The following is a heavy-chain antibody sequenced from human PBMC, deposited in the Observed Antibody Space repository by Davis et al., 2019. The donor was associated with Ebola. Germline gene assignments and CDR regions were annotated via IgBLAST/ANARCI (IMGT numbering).Heavy chain of an antibody. V-gene: IGHV3-74*01. CDR3: VIYNNGRGY. J-gene: IGHJ4*02. Sequence: HTGGSLRLSCAASGFSFSPYWVHWVRQAPGKGLVWVSRIYSDGRRTGYAVSVKGRFTISRDNAKNTLYLHLNSLIPEDTAVYYCVIYNNGRGYWGQGPLVTVSS. CDR2: IYSDGRRT. D-gene: IGHD1-14*01. CDR1: GFSFSPYW.